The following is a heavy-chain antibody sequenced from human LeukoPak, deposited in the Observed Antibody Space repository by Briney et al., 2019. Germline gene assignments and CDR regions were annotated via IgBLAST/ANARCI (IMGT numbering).Heavy chain of an antibody. Sequence: PSETLSLTCTVSGGSISSGGYYWSWIRQHPGTGLEWIGYIYYSGSTYYNPSLKSRVTISVDTSKNQFSLKLSSVTAADTAVYYCARDTPEYGMDVWGQGTTVTVSS. V-gene: IGHV4-31*03. J-gene: IGHJ6*02. CDR3: ARDTPEYGMDV. CDR2: IYYSGST. CDR1: GGSISSGGYY. D-gene: IGHD2-15*01.